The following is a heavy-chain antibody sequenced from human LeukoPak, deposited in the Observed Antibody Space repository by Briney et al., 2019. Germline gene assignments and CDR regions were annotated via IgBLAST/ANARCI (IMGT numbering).Heavy chain of an antibody. CDR2: IYHSGST. J-gene: IGHJ4*02. D-gene: IGHD3-16*01. Sequence: SETLSLTCTVSGGSVSSGSYYWSWIRQPPGKGLEWIGYIYHSGSTYYSPSLKSRVTISVDRSKNQFSLKLSSVTAADTAVYYCARGDYVWGSYRFDYWGQGTLVTVSS. V-gene: IGHV4-30-2*01. CDR3: ARGDYVWGSYRFDY. CDR1: GGSVSSGSYY.